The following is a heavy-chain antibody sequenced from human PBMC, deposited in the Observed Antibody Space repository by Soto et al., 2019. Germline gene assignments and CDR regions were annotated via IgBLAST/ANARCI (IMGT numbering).Heavy chain of an antibody. CDR2: ISAYNGNT. J-gene: IGHJ4*01. CDR3: ARISSASSRGLPDY. V-gene: IGHV1-18*01. D-gene: IGHD2-2*01. Sequence: SVKVSCNAYGYTFTSYGISWVRQAPGQGLEWMGWISAYNGNTNYAQKLQGRVTMTTDTSTSTAYSDLISMRSDDTVVDYCARISSASSRGLPDYW. CDR1: GYTFTSYG.